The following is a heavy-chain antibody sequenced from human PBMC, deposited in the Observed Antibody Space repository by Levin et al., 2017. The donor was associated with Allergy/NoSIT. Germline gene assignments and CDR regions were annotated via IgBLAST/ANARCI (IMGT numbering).Heavy chain of an antibody. CDR3: AKESCISTSCLGYYYYGIDG. CDR1: GFTFSSYA. Sequence: PGGSLRLSCAASGFTFSSYAMNWVRQAPGKGLEWVSAISGSGGSTYYADSVKGRFTISRDNSKNTLYVQMNSLRAEDTAVYYCAKESCISTSCLGYYYYGIDGWGQGTTVTVSS. V-gene: IGHV3-23*01. J-gene: IGHJ6*02. D-gene: IGHD2-2*01. CDR2: ISGSGGST.